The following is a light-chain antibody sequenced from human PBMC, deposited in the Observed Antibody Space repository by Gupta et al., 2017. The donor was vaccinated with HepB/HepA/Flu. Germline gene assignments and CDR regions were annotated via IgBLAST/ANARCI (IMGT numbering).Light chain of an antibody. Sequence: QLVVSFSSSSSDCLAASVNLTCTLSSGYIDYSIGWHQQQPGTAHRFLMKVESSGRYNEGSGIPDRFAASSSGAARYLAISTVQSEDEAGYSCETWDSNIRVFGGGTRLTVL. CDR1: SGYIDYS. CDR2: VESSGRY. V-gene: IGLV4-60*03. J-gene: IGLJ2*01. CDR3: ETWDSNIRV.